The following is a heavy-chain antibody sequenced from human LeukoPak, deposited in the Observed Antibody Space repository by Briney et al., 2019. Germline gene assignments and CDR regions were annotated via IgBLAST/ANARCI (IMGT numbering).Heavy chain of an antibody. CDR2: IYTSGST. CDR3: ASRKRGYYDILTGYSAEAFDI. Sequence: SATLSLTCTVSGGSISSGSYYWSWIRQPAGKGLEWIGRIYTSGSTNYNPSLKSRVTISVDTSKNQFSLKLSSVTAADTAVYYCASRKRGYYDILTGYSAEAFDIWGQGTMVTVSS. V-gene: IGHV4-61*02. CDR1: GGSISSGSYY. J-gene: IGHJ3*02. D-gene: IGHD3-9*01.